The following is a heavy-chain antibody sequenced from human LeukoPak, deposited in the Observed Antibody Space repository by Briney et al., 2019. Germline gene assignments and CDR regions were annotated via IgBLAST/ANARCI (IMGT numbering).Heavy chain of an antibody. Sequence: ASVKVSCKASGYNFKTYGFAWVRQAPGQGLEWVGWISAANGNTRSAQRLQGRVTMTTDTSTNIAFLELRSLGSDDTAIYYCVRDPPFIVPGKPTLEDWGQGTLVIVSS. J-gene: IGHJ4*02. D-gene: IGHD4-23*01. CDR2: ISAANGNT. CDR1: GYNFKTYG. V-gene: IGHV1-18*01. CDR3: VRDPPFIVPGKPTLED.